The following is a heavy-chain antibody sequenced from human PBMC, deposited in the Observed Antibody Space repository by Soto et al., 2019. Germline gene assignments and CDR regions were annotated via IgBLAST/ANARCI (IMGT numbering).Heavy chain of an antibody. Sequence: QVQLVESGGGVVQPGRSLRLSCAASGFTFNTYGMHWVRQAPGKGLAWVAVITYDGTNKYYADSVKGRFTVSRDNSKNKLDLQMNSLRADDTAVYYCARDLTSGGSCLDYWCQGTLVTVSS. D-gene: IGHD2-15*01. CDR3: ARDLTSGGSCLDY. CDR1: GFTFNTYG. CDR2: ITYDGTNK. V-gene: IGHV3-30*03. J-gene: IGHJ4*02.